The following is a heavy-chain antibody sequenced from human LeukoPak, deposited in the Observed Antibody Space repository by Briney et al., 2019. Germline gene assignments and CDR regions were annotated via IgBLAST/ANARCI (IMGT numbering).Heavy chain of an antibody. D-gene: IGHD2-15*01. J-gene: IGHJ5*02. V-gene: IGHV4-34*08. CDR2: INHSGST. CDR3: ASRRYCSGGSCYSDLRYNWFDP. CDR1: GFTFSDAW. Sequence: PGGSLRLSCAASGFTFSDAWLSWIRQPPGKGLEWIGEINHSGSTNYNPSLKSRVTISVDTSKNLFSLKLSSVTAADTAVYYCASRRYCSGGSCYSDLRYNWFDPWGQGTLVTVSS.